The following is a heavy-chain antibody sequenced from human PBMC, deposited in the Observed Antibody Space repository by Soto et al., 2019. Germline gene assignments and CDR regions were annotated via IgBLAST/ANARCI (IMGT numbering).Heavy chain of an antibody. V-gene: IGHV3-30*04. D-gene: IGHD3-22*01. Sequence: QVQLVESGGGVVQPGRSLRLSCAASGFTFSSYAMHWVRQAPGKGLEWVAVISYDGKIKYYADSVKGRFTISRDNSKNTLYLQMNTLRAADTDVYYCARTYDSYFDYWGQGTLVTVSS. CDR2: ISYDGKIK. J-gene: IGHJ4*02. CDR1: GFTFSSYA. CDR3: ARTYDSYFDY.